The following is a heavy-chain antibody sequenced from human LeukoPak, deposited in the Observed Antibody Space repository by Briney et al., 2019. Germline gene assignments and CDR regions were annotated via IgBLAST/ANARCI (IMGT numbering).Heavy chain of an antibody. V-gene: IGHV3-48*02. D-gene: IGHD5-12*01. CDR1: GFTFSSFS. J-gene: IGHJ6*02. CDR3: ARNSRLDV. CDR2: ISSSSTTI. Sequence: PGGSLRLSCTASGFTFSSFSMDWVRQAPGKGLEWISYISSSSTTIYYADSVKGRFTISRDNAKNSLYLQMNSLRDEDTAVYYCARNSRLDVWGQGTTVTVSS.